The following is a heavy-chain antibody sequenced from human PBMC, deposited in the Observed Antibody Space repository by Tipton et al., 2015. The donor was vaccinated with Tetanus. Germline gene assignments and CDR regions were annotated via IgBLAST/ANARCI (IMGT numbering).Heavy chain of an antibody. J-gene: IGHJ3*02. V-gene: IGHV4-4*07. D-gene: IGHD2-8*02. Sequence: GLVKPSETLSLTCTVSGGSTHGFYWTWIRQSAGKGLEWIGRIYGRGSTNYNPSLKSRVAMSMDTSRNQFSLTLTSVTVADTAVYYCARVLRYSTTGGWDDAFDIWGQGTMVTVSS. CDR2: IYGRGST. CDR3: ARVLRYSTTGGWDDAFDI. CDR1: GGSTHGFY.